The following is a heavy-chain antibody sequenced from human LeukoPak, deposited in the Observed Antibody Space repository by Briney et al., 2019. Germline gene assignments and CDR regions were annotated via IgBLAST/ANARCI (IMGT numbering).Heavy chain of an antibody. V-gene: IGHV3-21*01. Sequence: PGGSLRLSCAASGFTFSSYSMNWVRQAPGKGLEWVSSISSSSSYIYYADSVKGRFTISRDNAKNSLYLQMNSLRAEDTAVYYCGSPHFCRSTSFSIPLSALGVFQNYNGGQGTLVPVPP. J-gene: IGHJ4*02. CDR3: GSPHFCRSTSFSIPLSALGVFQNYN. CDR1: GFTFSSYS. D-gene: IGHD2-2*01. CDR2: ISSSSSYI.